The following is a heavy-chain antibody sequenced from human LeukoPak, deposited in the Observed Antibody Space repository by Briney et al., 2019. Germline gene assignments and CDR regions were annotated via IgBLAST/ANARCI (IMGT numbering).Heavy chain of an antibody. CDR2: ISSSSSTI. Sequence: PGGSLRLSCAASGFTFSSYSMNWVRQAPGKGLEWVSYISSSSSTIYYADSVKGRFTISRDNAKNSLYLQMNSLRAEDTAVYYCARDYWPYGDYSLGKVGYWGQGTLVTVSS. J-gene: IGHJ4*02. CDR3: ARDYWPYGDYSLGKVGY. CDR1: GFTFSSYS. D-gene: IGHD4-17*01. V-gene: IGHV3-48*04.